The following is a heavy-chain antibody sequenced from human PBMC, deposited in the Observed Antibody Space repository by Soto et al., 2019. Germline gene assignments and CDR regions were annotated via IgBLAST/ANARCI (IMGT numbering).Heavy chain of an antibody. CDR2: IYYSGST. CDR3: ARGKGYCTNGVCYTDYYYGMDV. J-gene: IGHJ6*02. CDR1: GGSISSGDYY. Sequence: PSETLSLTCTVSGGSISSGDYYWIWIRQPPGKGLEWIGYIYYSGSTYYNPSLKSRVTISVDTSKNQFSLKLSSVTAADTAVYYCARGKGYCTNGVCYTDYYYGMDVWGQGTTVTVS. V-gene: IGHV4-30-4*01. D-gene: IGHD2-8*01.